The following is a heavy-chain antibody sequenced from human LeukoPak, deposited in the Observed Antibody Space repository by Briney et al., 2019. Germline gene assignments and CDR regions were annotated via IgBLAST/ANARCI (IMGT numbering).Heavy chain of an antibody. CDR3: AKGVTMIVVVTDYFDY. Sequence: PGGSLRLSCAASGFTFSNYGMSWVRQAPGKGLEWVSTISGSGGSTYYADSVKGRFTISRDNSKNTLYLQMNSLRAEGTAVYYCAKGVTMIVVVTDYFDYWGQGTLVTVSS. CDR2: ISGSGGST. J-gene: IGHJ4*02. D-gene: IGHD3-22*01. V-gene: IGHV3-23*01. CDR1: GFTFSNYG.